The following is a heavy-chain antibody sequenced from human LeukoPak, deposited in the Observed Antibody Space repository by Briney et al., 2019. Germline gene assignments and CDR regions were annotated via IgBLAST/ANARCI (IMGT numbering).Heavy chain of an antibody. Sequence: SETLSLTCAVSGYSISSGYYWGWIRQPPGKGLEWIGSIYHSGSTYYNPSLKSRVTISVDTSKNQFSLKLSSVTAADTAVYYCAREYSSSRLAPGYWGQGTLVTVSP. D-gene: IGHD6-13*01. V-gene: IGHV4-38-2*02. CDR1: GYSISSGYY. CDR2: IYHSGST. CDR3: AREYSSSRLAPGY. J-gene: IGHJ4*02.